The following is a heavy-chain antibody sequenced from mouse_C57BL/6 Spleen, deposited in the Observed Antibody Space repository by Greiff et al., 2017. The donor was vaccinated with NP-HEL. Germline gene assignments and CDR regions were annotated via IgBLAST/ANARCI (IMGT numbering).Heavy chain of an antibody. J-gene: IGHJ4*01. V-gene: IGHV2-2*01. Sequence: VQLQQSGPGLVQPSQSLSITCTVSGFSLTSYGVHWVRQSPGKGLEWLGVLWSGGSTDYNAAFISRLSISKDNSKSQVFFKMNSLQADDTAIYYCACPITTVVATGYYAMDYWGQGTSVTVSS. D-gene: IGHD1-1*01. CDR3: ACPITTVVATGYYAMDY. CDR2: LWSGGST. CDR1: GFSLTSYG.